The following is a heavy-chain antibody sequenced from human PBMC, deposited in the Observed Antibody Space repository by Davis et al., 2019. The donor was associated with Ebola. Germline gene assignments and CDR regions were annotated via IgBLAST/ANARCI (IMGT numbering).Heavy chain of an antibody. CDR1: GYTFTSYG. Sequence: ASVKVSCKASGYTFTSYGISWVRQAPGQGLEWMGWISAYNGNTNYTQKLQGRVTMTTDTSTSTAYMELRSLRSDDTAVYYCARGLSDYGGNSAHLDYWGQGTLVTVSS. D-gene: IGHD4-23*01. CDR3: ARGLSDYGGNSAHLDY. CDR2: ISAYNGNT. V-gene: IGHV1-18*01. J-gene: IGHJ4*02.